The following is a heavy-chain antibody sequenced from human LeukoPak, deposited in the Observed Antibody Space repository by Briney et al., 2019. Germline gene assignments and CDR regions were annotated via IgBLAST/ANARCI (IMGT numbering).Heavy chain of an antibody. CDR3: ARLNRGYYYGNDY. D-gene: IGHD3-22*01. CDR1: GGSISDYY. CDR2: IYSSGST. Sequence: SETLSLTCSVSGGSISDYYWSWIRQPPGRGLEWIGNIYSSGSTNYNPSLKSQVTISVDTSENQFSLKLSSVTAADTAVYYCARLNRGYYYGNDYWGQGTLVTVSS. V-gene: IGHV4-59*08. J-gene: IGHJ4*02.